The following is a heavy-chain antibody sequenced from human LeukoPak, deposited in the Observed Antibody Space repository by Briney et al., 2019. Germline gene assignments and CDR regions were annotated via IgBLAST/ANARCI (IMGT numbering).Heavy chain of an antibody. V-gene: IGHV3-33*06. J-gene: IGHJ4*02. CDR1: GFTFNTYG. Sequence: GGSLRLSCAASGFTFNTYGMDWVRQAPGKGLEWIAVVWSDGSNRFYADSVGGRFTISRDNSKNTLYLQMNSLRAEDTAVYYCAKSNTGSQTTVGNWGQGTLVSVSS. CDR3: AKSNTGSQTTVGN. CDR2: VWSDGSNR. D-gene: IGHD1-26*01.